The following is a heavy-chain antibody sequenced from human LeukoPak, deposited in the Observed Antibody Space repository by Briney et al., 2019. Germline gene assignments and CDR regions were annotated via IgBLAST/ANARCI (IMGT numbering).Heavy chain of an antibody. Sequence: SETLSLTCAVSGGSISSGGYSWSWIRQPPGKGLEWIGYIYHSGSTYYNPSLKNRVTISVDRSKNQFSLKLSPVTAADTAVYYCARVGSSWYFDYWGQGTLVSVSS. CDR2: IYHSGST. D-gene: IGHD6-13*01. J-gene: IGHJ4*02. V-gene: IGHV4-30-2*01. CDR1: GGSISSGGYS. CDR3: ARVGSSWYFDY.